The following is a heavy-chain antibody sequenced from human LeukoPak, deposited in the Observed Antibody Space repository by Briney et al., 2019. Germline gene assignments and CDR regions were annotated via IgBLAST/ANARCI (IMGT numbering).Heavy chain of an antibody. Sequence: GGTLRLSCAASGFTFSSYGMSWVRQAPGKGLEWVSAISGSGGSTYYADSVKGRFTISRDNSKNTLYLQMNSLRAEDTAVYYCAKDTRWDYFYMDVWGKGTTVTISS. CDR1: GFTFSSYG. D-gene: IGHD4-23*01. CDR3: AKDTRWDYFYMDV. CDR2: ISGSGGST. J-gene: IGHJ6*03. V-gene: IGHV3-23*01.